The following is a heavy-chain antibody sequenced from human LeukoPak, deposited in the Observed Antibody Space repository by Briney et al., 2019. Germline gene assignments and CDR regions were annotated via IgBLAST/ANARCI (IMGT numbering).Heavy chain of an antibody. J-gene: IGHJ4*02. V-gene: IGHV3-23*01. CDR3: ARDLAWGAFDY. CDR2: VSPPGGGT. CDR1: GLIASSNY. Sequence: PGQSLRLSWPPSGLIASSNYIGWVRQAAGGLREWLSGVSPPGGGTYYADSVKGRFTISRDDSKNTLSLQMNSLRVEDTAVYYCARDLAWGAFDYWGQGTLVTVSS. D-gene: IGHD7-27*01.